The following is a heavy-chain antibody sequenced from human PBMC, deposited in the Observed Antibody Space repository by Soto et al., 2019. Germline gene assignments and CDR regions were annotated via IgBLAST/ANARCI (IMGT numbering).Heavy chain of an antibody. CDR1: GGSFSGYY. V-gene: IGHV4-34*01. Sequence: PETLSLTCAVYGGSFSGYYWSWIRQPPGKGLEWIGEINHSGSTNYNPSLKSRVTISVDTSKNQFSLKLSSVTAADTAVYYCARGTSPPDAFDIWGQGTMVTVS. J-gene: IGHJ3*02. CDR2: INHSGST. CDR3: ARGTSPPDAFDI.